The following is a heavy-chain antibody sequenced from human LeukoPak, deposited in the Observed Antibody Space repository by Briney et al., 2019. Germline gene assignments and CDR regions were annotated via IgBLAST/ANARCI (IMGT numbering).Heavy chain of an antibody. D-gene: IGHD2-21*01. CDR2: ISYSGST. CDR1: GGSINSYY. J-gene: IGHJ4*02. Sequence: SEALSLTCTVSGGSINSYYWSWIRQPPGKGLEWIGYISYSGSTSYSPSLQSRVTISVDTSKNHLSLKLTSVTAADTAVYYCATTSGGADFLGYFDYWGQGALVTVSS. CDR3: ATTSGGADFLGYFDY. V-gene: IGHV4-59*01.